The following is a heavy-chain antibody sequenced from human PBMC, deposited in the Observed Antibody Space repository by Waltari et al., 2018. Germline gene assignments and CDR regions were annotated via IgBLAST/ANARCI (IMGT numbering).Heavy chain of an antibody. V-gene: IGHV1-8*03. D-gene: IGHD3-10*01. CDR2: MNPNSGNT. CDR3: ASPGGGSGSYWHTWFDP. Sequence: QVQLVQSGAEVKKPGASVKVSCKASGYTFTSYDINWVRQATGQGLEWMGWMNPNSGNTGYAQKFQGRVTITTDESTTTPSMGLSSLRSADSPVYYCASPGGGSGSYWHTWFDPWGQGTLVTVSS. CDR1: GYTFTSYD. J-gene: IGHJ5*02.